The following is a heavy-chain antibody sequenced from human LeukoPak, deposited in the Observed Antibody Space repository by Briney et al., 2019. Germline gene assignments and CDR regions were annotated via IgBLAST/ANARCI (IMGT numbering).Heavy chain of an antibody. Sequence: SVKVSCKASGGTFSSYAISWVRQAPGQGLEWMGGIIPIFGTANYAQKFQGRVTITADESTSTAYMELSSLRSEDTAVYYCVSSRHYYDSSGYYPIDYWGQGTLVTVSS. D-gene: IGHD3-22*01. V-gene: IGHV1-69*13. CDR3: VSSRHYYDSSGYYPIDY. CDR2: IIPIFGTA. J-gene: IGHJ4*02. CDR1: GGTFSSYA.